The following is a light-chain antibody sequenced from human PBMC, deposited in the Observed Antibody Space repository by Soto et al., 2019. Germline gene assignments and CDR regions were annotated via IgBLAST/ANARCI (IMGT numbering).Light chain of an antibody. CDR3: QQYTS. J-gene: IGKJ3*01. V-gene: IGKV1-5*03. CDR1: QSISSW. Sequence: DIQMTQSPSTLSASVGDRVTITCRVSQSISSWLAWYQQKPGKAPKLLIYKASNLESGVPSRFSGSGSGTEFTLTISSLQPDDFATYYCQQYTSFGPGTKVDIK. CDR2: KAS.